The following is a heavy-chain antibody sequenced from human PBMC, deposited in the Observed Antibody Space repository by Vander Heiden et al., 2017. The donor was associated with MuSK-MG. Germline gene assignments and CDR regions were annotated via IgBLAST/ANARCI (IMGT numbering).Heavy chain of an antibody. CDR2: IRSKANSYAT. Sequence: EVQLVESGGGLVQPGGSLKLSCAASGFTFSGSAMHWVRQASGKGLEWVGRIRSKANSYATAYAASVKGRVTISRDDSKNTAYLQMNSLKTEDTAVYYCTNGLAYCGGDCYSGMDVWGQGTTVTVSS. CDR3: TNGLAYCGGDCYSGMDV. CDR1: GFTFSGSA. V-gene: IGHV3-73*02. D-gene: IGHD2-21*02. J-gene: IGHJ6*02.